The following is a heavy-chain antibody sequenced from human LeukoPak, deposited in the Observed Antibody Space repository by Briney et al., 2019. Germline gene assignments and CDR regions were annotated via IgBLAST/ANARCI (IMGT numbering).Heavy chain of an antibody. CDR3: ARGGKATVVTM. D-gene: IGHD4-23*01. Sequence: SETLSLTCTVSGGSINSYYWTWIRQSAGKGLEWIGRMYSSGSANYNPSLKSRVSMSVDTSKNQFSVKLTSVTAADTAVYYCARGGKATVVTMWGQGILVTVSS. J-gene: IGHJ4*02. CDR1: GGSINSYY. V-gene: IGHV4-4*07. CDR2: MYSSGSA.